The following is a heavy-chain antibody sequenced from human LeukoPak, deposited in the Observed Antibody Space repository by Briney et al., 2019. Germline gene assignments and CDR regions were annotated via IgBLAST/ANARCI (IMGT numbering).Heavy chain of an antibody. CDR1: GGSFSGYY. CDR2: INHSGST. J-gene: IGHJ6*02. D-gene: IGHD4-17*01. CDR3: ARGNLKYYGDYVNYYYGMDV. V-gene: IGHV4-34*01. Sequence: SETLSLTCAVYGGSFSGYYWSWIRQPPGKGPEWIGEINHSGSTNYNPSLKSRVTISVDTSKNQFSLKLSSVTAADTAVYYCARGNLKYYGDYVNYYYGMDVWGQGTTVTVSS.